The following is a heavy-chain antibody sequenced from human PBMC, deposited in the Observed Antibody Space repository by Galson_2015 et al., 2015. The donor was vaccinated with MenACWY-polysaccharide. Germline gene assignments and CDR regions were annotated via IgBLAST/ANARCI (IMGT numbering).Heavy chain of an antibody. CDR1: GFTFGDYA. CDR3: TRDRPIDY. CDR2: IRCKASGETT. V-gene: IGHV3-49*03. Sequence: SLRLSCAASGFTFGDYAMDWFRQAPGKGLEWVGFIRCKASGETTGYAASVKGRFTISRAASKSTAYLQMNSLQTEDTGIYYCTRDRPIDYWGQGTLVTVSS. J-gene: IGHJ4*02.